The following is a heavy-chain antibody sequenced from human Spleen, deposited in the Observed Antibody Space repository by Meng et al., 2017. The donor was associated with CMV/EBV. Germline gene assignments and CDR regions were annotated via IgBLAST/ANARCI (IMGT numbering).Heavy chain of an antibody. D-gene: IGHD2-2*01. Sequence: SETLSLTCAVYGGSFSGYYWSWIRQPPGKGLEWIGYIYYSGSTNYNPSLKSRVTISVDTSKNQFSLKLSSVTAADTAVYYCARWTVVVPAAIHWGQGTLVTVSS. V-gene: IGHV4-59*01. CDR1: GGSFSGYY. CDR3: ARWTVVVPAAIH. J-gene: IGHJ4*02. CDR2: IYYSGST.